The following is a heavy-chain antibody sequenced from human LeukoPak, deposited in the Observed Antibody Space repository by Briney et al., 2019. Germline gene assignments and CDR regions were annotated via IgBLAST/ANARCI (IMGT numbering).Heavy chain of an antibody. J-gene: IGHJ2*01. CDR3: ARPLGGGSEWYFDL. D-gene: IGHD2-15*01. V-gene: IGHV4-59*08. CDR1: GGSISGHY. CDR2: IYYSGST. Sequence: SETLSLTCTVSGGSISGHYRSWIRLPPGKGLEWIGYIYYSGSTNYNPSLKGRVTISVDTSKNQFSLKMRSVTAADTAVYFCARPLGGGSEWYFDLWGRGTLVTVSS.